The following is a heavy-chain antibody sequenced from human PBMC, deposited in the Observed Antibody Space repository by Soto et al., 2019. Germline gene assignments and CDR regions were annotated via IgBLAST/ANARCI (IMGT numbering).Heavy chain of an antibody. J-gene: IGHJ4*02. D-gene: IGHD3-16*01. Sequence: GGSLRLSCAASGFSFIKYGMHWVLQAPGKGLEWVAEMSDDGSKKYYGDSVKGRFTISRDNSKNTLYLLMDSLRPEDTAMYYCAKELRETGGYYFDCWGQGTLVTVSS. V-gene: IGHV3-30*18. CDR3: AKELRETGGYYFDC. CDR1: GFSFIKYG. CDR2: MSDDGSKK.